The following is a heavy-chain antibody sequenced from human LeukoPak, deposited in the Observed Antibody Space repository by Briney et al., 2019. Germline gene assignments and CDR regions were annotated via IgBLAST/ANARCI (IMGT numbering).Heavy chain of an antibody. CDR1: GFSLGSYS. CDR3: ARVLLERPGIDSFDM. D-gene: IGHD1-1*01. CDR2: INSGSSTI. J-gene: IGHJ3*02. V-gene: IGHV3-48*01. Sequence: PGGSLRLSCGAFGFSLGSYSMDWVRQAPGKGLEWGSHINSGSSTIYYADSVKGRFTISRDNAGNSLYLQMNSLRAEDTAVYYCARVLLERPGIDSFDMWGQGTMVTVSS.